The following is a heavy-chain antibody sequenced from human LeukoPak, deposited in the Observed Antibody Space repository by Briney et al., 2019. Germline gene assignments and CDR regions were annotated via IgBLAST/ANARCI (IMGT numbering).Heavy chain of an antibody. CDR3: AREVLVRGVHYYGMDV. D-gene: IGHD3-10*01. CDR2: ISYDGSNK. Sequence: GGSLRLSCVASGFTFSSYAMHWVRQAPGKGLEWVAVISYDGSNKYYADSVKGRFTISRDNSKNTLYLQMNSLRAEDTAVYYCAREVLVRGVHYYGMDVWGQGTTVTVSS. CDR1: GFTFSSYA. J-gene: IGHJ6*02. V-gene: IGHV3-30-3*01.